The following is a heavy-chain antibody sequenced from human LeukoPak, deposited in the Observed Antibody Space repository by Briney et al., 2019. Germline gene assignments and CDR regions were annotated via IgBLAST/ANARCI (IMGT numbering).Heavy chain of an antibody. V-gene: IGHV3-11*01. CDR1: GFTFSDYY. J-gene: IGHJ4*02. CDR2: ISSSGSTI. CDR3: ARTAPPYYDFWSGYMGRYFDY. Sequence: GGSLRLSCAASGFTFSDYYMSWIRQAPGKGLEWVSYISSSGSTIYYADSVKGRFTISRDNAKNSLYLQMNSLRAEDTAVYYCARTAPPYYDFWSGYMGRYFDYWGQGTLVTVSS. D-gene: IGHD3-3*01.